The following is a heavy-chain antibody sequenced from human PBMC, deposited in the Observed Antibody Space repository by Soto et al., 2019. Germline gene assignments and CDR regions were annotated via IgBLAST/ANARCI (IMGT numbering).Heavy chain of an antibody. J-gene: IGHJ4*02. CDR2: IYYSGST. CDR1: GGSISSYY. Sequence: SETLSLTCTVSGGSISSYYWSWIRQPPGKGLEWIGYIYYSGSTNYNPSLKSRVTISVDTSKNQFSLKLSSVTAADTAVYYCARVEGSFSGSAPDWGQGTLVTV. D-gene: IGHD5-12*01. CDR3: ARVEGSFSGSAPD. V-gene: IGHV4-59*01.